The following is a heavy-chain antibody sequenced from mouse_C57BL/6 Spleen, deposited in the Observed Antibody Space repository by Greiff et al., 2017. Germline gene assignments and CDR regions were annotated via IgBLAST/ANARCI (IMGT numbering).Heavy chain of an antibody. CDR3: ARVPSYYYGSSYWYFDV. CDR1: GYTFTDYN. J-gene: IGHJ1*03. CDR2: INPNNGGT. V-gene: IGHV1-18*01. D-gene: IGHD1-1*01. Sequence: VQLKQSGPELVKPGASVKIPCKASGYTFTDYNMDWVKQSHGKSLEWIGDINPNNGGTIYNQKFKGKATLTVDKSSSTAYMELRSLTSEDTAVYYCARVPSYYYGSSYWYFDVWGTGTTVTVSS.